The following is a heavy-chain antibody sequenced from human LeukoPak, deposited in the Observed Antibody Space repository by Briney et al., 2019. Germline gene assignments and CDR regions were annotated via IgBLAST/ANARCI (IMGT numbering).Heavy chain of an antibody. V-gene: IGHV1-18*01. J-gene: IGHJ6*03. D-gene: IGHD3-10*01. CDR2: ISAYNGNT. Sequence: GASVKVSCKASGYTFTSYGISWVRQAPGQGLEWMGWISAYNGNTNYAQKLQGRVTMTTDTSTSTAYMELRSLRSDDTAVYYCAREFRLLWFGESRNYMDVWGKGTTVTVSS. CDR3: AREFRLLWFGESRNYMDV. CDR1: GYTFTSYG.